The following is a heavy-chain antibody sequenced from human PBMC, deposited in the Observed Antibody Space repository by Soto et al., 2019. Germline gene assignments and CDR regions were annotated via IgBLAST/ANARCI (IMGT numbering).Heavy chain of an antibody. J-gene: IGHJ3*02. V-gene: IGHV3-53*01. CDR2: IYSGGST. CDR3: ARLMAAAGTNAFDI. Sequence: EVQLVESGGGLIQPGGSLRLSCAASGFTVSSNYMSWVRQAPGKGLEWVSVIYSGGSTYYADSVKGRFTISRDNSKNTLYLKMNSLRAEDTAVYYCARLMAAAGTNAFDIWGQGTMVTVSS. D-gene: IGHD6-13*01. CDR1: GFTVSSNY.